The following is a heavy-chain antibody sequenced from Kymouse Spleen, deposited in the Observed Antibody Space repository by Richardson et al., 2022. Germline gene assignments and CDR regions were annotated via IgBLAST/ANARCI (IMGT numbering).Heavy chain of an antibody. V-gene: IGHV4-39*01. J-gene: IGHJ4*02. CDR2: IYYSGST. CDR1: GGSISSSSYY. Sequence: QLQLQESGPGLVKPSETLSLTCTVSGGSISSSSYYWGWIRQPPGKGLEWIGSIYYSGSTYYNPSLKSRVTISVDTSKNQFSLKLSSVTAADTAVYYCARHEDYGSGSPPFDYWGQGTLVTVSS. D-gene: IGHD3-10*01. CDR3: ARHEDYGSGSPPFDY.